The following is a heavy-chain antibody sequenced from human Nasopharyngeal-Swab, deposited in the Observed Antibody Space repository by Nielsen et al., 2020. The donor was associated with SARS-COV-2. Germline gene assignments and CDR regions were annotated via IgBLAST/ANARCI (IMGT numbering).Heavy chain of an antibody. Sequence: WIHQPPGKGLEWVAVISYDGSNKYYADSVKGRFTISRDNSKNTLYLQMNSLRAEDTAVYYCAKSIYSYGLVGYFDYWGQGTLVTVSS. V-gene: IGHV3-30*18. CDR3: AKSIYSYGLVGYFDY. CDR2: ISYDGSNK. J-gene: IGHJ4*02. D-gene: IGHD5-18*01.